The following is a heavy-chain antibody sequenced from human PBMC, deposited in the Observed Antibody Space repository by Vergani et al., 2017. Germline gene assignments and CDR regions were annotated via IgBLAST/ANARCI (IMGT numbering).Heavy chain of an antibody. V-gene: IGHV3-11*05. Sequence: QVQLVESGGGLVKPGGSLRLSCAASEFTFSDYYISWIRQAPGKGLEWVSYISSSSSYTNYADSVKGRFTISRDNAKNLLYLQVNSLRAEDTAVYYCARVNIAAAGRGNYYYYGMDVWGQGTTVTVSS. CDR1: EFTFSDYY. D-gene: IGHD6-13*01. CDR3: ARVNIAAAGRGNYYYYGMDV. CDR2: ISSSSSYT. J-gene: IGHJ6*02.